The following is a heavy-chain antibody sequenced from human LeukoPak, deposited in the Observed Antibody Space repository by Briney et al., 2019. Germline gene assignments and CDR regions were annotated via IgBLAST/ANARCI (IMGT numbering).Heavy chain of an antibody. J-gene: IGHJ4*02. CDR1: GFTFSSYW. D-gene: IGHD4-17*01. CDR3: ARGRKDTATIDY. CDR2: INSDGSST. V-gene: IGHV3-74*01. Sequence: GGSLRLSCAASGFTFSSYWMHWVRQAPGKGLVWVSRINSDGSSTSYADSVKGRFTISRDNAKNTLYLQMNSLRAEDTAVYYCARGRKDTATIDYWGQGTLVTVSS.